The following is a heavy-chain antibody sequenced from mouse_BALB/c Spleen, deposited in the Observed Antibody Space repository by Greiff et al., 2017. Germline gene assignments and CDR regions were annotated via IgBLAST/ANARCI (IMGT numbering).Heavy chain of an antibody. V-gene: IGHV2-9*02. CDR2: IWTGGST. D-gene: IGHD4-1*01. CDR1: GFSLTSYG. CDR3: ARDPTGPFAF. J-gene: IGHJ3*01. Sequence: VHLVESGPGLVAPSQSLSITCTVSGFSLTSYGVHWIRQPPGKGPEWLGVIWTGGSTNYNSALMSRLSISKDNSKSQVFLKMNSLQTDDTAMYYCARDPTGPFAFWGQGTLVTVSA.